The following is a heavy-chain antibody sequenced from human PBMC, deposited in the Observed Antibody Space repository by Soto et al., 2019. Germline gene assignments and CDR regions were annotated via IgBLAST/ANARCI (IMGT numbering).Heavy chain of an antibody. D-gene: IGHD3-9*01. Sequence: SETLSLTCPGSGGSISGGGYYWSWIRPHPGKGLEWIGYIYYSGSTYYNPSLKSRVTISVDTSKNQFSLKLSSVTAADTAVYYCARVVYFDWSPNPYYFDYWGQGTLVTVSS. CDR1: GGSISGGGYY. J-gene: IGHJ4*02. CDR3: ARVVYFDWSPNPYYFDY. V-gene: IGHV4-31*03. CDR2: IYYSGST.